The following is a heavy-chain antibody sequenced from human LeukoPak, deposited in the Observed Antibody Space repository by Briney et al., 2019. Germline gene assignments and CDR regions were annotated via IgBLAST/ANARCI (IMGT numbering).Heavy chain of an antibody. CDR3: ARDIAGLSDY. D-gene: IGHD2-15*01. V-gene: IGHV3-21*01. J-gene: IGHJ4*02. CDR1: GFTFSTYS. CDR2: ISSGSSYI. Sequence: PGGSLRLSCAASGFTFSTYSMNWVRQAPGKGLEWVSSISSGSSYIYYADSLKGRITISRDSAKNSLYLQMNSLRAEDTAVYYCARDIAGLSDYWGQGTLVTVSS.